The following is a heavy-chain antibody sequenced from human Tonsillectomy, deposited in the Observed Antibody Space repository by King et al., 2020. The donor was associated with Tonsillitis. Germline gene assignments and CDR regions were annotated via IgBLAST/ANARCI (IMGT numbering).Heavy chain of an antibody. CDR2: ISTYNVNT. CDR1: GYTFTDYG. CDR3: GRIYCGGDCYSGPWDY. V-gene: IGHV1-18*01. Sequence: QLVQSGAEVKKPGASVKVSCKASGYTFTDYGVSWVRQAPGQGLEWMGWISTYNVNTNYAQKLQGRVTMTTDTSTSTAYMELRSLRSDDTAVYYCGRIYCGGDCYSGPWDYWGQGTLVTVSS. D-gene: IGHD2-21*02. J-gene: IGHJ4*02.